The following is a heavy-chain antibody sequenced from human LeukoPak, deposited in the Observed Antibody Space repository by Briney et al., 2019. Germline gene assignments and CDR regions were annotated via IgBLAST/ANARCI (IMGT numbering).Heavy chain of an antibody. D-gene: IGHD2/OR15-2a*01. CDR2: INHSGST. J-gene: IGHJ5*02. CDR1: GGSFSGYY. CDR3: ASSTRLTYNWFDP. V-gene: IGHV4-34*01. Sequence: PSETLSLTCAVYGGSFSGYYWSWIRQPPGKGLEWIGEINHSGSTNYNPSLKSRGTISVDTSKNQFSLKLSSVTAADTAVYYCASSTRLTYNWFDPWGQGTLVTVSS.